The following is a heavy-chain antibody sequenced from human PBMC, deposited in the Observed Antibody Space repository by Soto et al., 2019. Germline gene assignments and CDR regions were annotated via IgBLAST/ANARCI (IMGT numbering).Heavy chain of an antibody. V-gene: IGHV1-3*01. CDR1: GYTFTSYA. Sequence: QVQLVQSGAEVKKPGASVKVFCKASGYTFTSYAMHWVRQAPGQRLEWMGWINAGNGNTKYSQKFQGKVNNTRDTSARTGYMELGRLRSEDTAVYYCARVRGDPNYYYYGMDVWGQGTTVTVSS. CDR3: ARVRGDPNYYYYGMDV. D-gene: IGHD3-10*01. CDR2: INAGNGNT. J-gene: IGHJ6*02.